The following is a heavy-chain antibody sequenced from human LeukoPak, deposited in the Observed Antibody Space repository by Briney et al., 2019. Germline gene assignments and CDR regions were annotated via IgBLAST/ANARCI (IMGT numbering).Heavy chain of an antibody. V-gene: IGHV3-23*01. J-gene: IGHJ6*02. CDR3: AKDLRFLGEGDYTPYGMDV. CDR1: GFTFSSYT. Sequence: PGGSLRLSCAASGFTFSSYTMTWVRQAPGKGLEWVSAISGSGGSTYYADSVKGRFTISRDNSKNTLYLQMNSLRAEDTAVYYCAKDLRFLGEGDYTPYGMDVWGQGTTVTVSS. D-gene: IGHD3-10*01. CDR2: ISGSGGST.